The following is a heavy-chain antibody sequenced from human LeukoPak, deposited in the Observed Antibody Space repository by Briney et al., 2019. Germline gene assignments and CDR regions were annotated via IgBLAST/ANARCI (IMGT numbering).Heavy chain of an antibody. CDR2: INPNSGGT. CDR1: GYTFTGYY. Sequence: GASVKVSCKASGYTFTGYYMRWVRQAPGQGLEWMGWINPNSGGTNYAQKFQGRVTMTRDTSISTAYMELSRLRSDDTAVYYCARGPSKGMVRGVSLDYWGQGTLVTVSS. J-gene: IGHJ4*02. V-gene: IGHV1-2*02. CDR3: ARGPSKGMVRGVSLDY. D-gene: IGHD3-10*01.